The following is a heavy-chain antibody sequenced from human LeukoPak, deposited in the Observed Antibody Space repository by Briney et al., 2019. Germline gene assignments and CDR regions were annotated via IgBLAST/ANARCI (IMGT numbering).Heavy chain of an antibody. V-gene: IGHV4-59*08. CDR2: IYYTGRT. CDR1: GGPISSLY. D-gene: IGHD6-6*01. J-gene: IGHJ4*02. Sequence: SETLSLTCSVSGGPISSLYWSWIRQPPGKGLEWIGYIYYTGRTNYNPSLKSRVTMFVDMSKNQFSLRLSSVTAADTAVYYCAIHRAYSSSSPFDYWGQGTLVTVSS. CDR3: AIHRAYSSSSPFDY.